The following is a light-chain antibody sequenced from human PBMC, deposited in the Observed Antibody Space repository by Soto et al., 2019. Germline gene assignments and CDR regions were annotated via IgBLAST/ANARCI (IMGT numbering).Light chain of an antibody. CDR3: QKYGNFWT. Sequence: EIVMTQSPATLSVSPGERATLSCRASQSISSNLAWYQQKPGQAPRLLIYAASTRATGIPDRFSGSGSGTDFSLTIRRLEPDDFAVYYCQKYGNFWTFGQGTKVDIK. V-gene: IGKV3D-15*01. J-gene: IGKJ1*01. CDR2: AAS. CDR1: QSISSN.